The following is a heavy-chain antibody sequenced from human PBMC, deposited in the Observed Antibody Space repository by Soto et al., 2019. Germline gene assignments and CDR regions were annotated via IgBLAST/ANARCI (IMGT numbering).Heavy chain of an antibody. Sequence: ASVKVSCKASGYTFTSYGISWVRQAPGQGLEWMGWISAYNGNTNYAQKLQGRVTMTTDTSTSTAYMELRSLRSDETAVYYCAREYRTEFNMIGGMDVWGQGTTVTVPS. CDR1: GYTFTSYG. D-gene: IGHD3-22*01. J-gene: IGHJ6*02. V-gene: IGHV1-18*01. CDR2: ISAYNGNT. CDR3: AREYRTEFNMIGGMDV.